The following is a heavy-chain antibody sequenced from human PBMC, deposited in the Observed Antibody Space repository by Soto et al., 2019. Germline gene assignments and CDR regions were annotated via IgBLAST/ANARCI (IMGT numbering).Heavy chain of an antibody. V-gene: IGHV1-69*08. J-gene: IGHJ5*02. CDR2: IIPILGIA. CDR3: AGEVVVAAKANWFDP. Sequence: QVQLVQSGAAVKKPGSSVKVSCKASGGTFSSYTISWVRQAPGQGLEWMGRIIPILGIANYAQKFQGRVTITADKSTSTAYMELSSRRSEDTAVYYCAGEVVVAAKANWFDPWGQGTLVTVSS. CDR1: GGTFSSYT. D-gene: IGHD2-15*01.